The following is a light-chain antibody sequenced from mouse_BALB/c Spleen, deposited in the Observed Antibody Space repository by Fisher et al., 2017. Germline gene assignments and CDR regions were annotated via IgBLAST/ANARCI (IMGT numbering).Light chain of an antibody. CDR3: QQYSGYPLT. J-gene: IGKJ5*01. CDR1: SSVSSSY. V-gene: IGKV4-57-1*01. CDR2: STS. Sequence: DIVLTQFPAIMSASLGERVTMTCTASSSVSSSYLHWYQQKSGASPKLWIYSTSNLASGVPARFSGSGSGTSYSLTISSVEAEDAATYYCQQYSGYPLTFGAGTKLELK.